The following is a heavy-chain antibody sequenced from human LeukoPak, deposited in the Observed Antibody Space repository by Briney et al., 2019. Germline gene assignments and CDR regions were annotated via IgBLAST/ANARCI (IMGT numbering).Heavy chain of an antibody. CDR3: AKDIAAAGGPCAY. Sequence: PGGPLRLSCAASGFTFSSYSMNWVRQAPGKGLEWVALIRSDGSDKYYADSVKGRFTISRDNSKNTLFLQMNSLRAEDTAVYYCAKDIAAAGGPCAYWGRGTLVTVSS. CDR1: GFTFSSYS. CDR2: IRSDGSDK. V-gene: IGHV3-30*02. D-gene: IGHD6-13*01. J-gene: IGHJ4*02.